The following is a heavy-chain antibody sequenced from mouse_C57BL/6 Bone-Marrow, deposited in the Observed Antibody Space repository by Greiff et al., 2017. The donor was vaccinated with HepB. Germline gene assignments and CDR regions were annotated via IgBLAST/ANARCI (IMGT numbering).Heavy chain of an antibody. CDR1: GFNIKDDY. Sequence: EVQLQQSGAELVRPGASVKLSCTASGFNIKDDYMHWVKQRPEQGLEWIGWIDPENGDTEYASKFQGKATITADTSSNTAYLQLSSLTSEDTAVYYCTTLITTVVATPFDYWGQGTTLTVSS. CDR2: IDPENGDT. V-gene: IGHV14-4*01. D-gene: IGHD1-1*01. CDR3: TTLITTVVATPFDY. J-gene: IGHJ2*01.